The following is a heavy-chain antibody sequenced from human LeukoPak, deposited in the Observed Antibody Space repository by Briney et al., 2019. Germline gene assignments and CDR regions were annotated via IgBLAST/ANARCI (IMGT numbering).Heavy chain of an antibody. Sequence: PGESLKISCKGSGYTFSNFRIAWVRQMPGKGLEWMGSIYPSDSDTRYRPSLQGQVTISADKSTTTAYLQWSSLKASDTAMYFCARLADTTSWGQGTLVTVSS. CDR2: IYPSDSDT. J-gene: IGHJ5*02. D-gene: IGHD1-26*01. V-gene: IGHV5-51*01. CDR3: ARLADTTS. CDR1: GYTFSNFR.